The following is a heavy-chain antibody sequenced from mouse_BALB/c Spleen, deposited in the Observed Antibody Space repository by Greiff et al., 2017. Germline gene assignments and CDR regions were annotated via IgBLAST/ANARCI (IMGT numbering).Heavy chain of an antibody. J-gene: IGHJ3*01. CDR2: ISSGGSYT. Sequence: DVHLVESGGGLVKPGGSLKLSCAASGFTFSSYTMSWVRQTPEKRLEWVATISSGGSYTYYPDSVKGRFTISRDNAKNTLYLQMSSLKSEDTAMYYCTRADHEDLFAYWGQGTLVTVSA. CDR1: GFTFSSYT. CDR3: TRADHEDLFAY. V-gene: IGHV5-6-4*01.